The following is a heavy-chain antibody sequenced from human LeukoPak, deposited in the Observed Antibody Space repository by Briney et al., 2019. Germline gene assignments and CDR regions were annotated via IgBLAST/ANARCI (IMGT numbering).Heavy chain of an antibody. CDR1: GDSITSSSYY. Sequence: PSETLSLACSVSGDSITSSSYYWAWVRQPPEKGLEWIGSVYYTGGTNYSPSLKSRVTMSVDTSKNQFSLMLTPVTAADTAVYYCARHILSRARRGFRVVMVGDSWFDPWGQGTLVTVSS. CDR3: ARHILSRARRGFRVVMVGDSWFDP. J-gene: IGHJ5*01. CDR2: VYYTGGT. V-gene: IGHV4-39*01. D-gene: IGHD3-3*01.